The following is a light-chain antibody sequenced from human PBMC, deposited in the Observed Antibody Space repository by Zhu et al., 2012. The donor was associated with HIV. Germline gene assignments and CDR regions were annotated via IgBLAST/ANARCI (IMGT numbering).Light chain of an antibody. CDR2: GAS. J-gene: IGKJ1*01. Sequence: EIVLMQSPGTLSLSPGERATLSCRASQSISSSFLAWYQHRPDQAPRLLIYGASTRAPGIPDRFSGSGSGTDFTLSINRLDPEDFAVYYCQQKGTFGQGTKVEIK. CDR1: QSISSSF. CDR3: QQKGT. V-gene: IGKV3-20*01.